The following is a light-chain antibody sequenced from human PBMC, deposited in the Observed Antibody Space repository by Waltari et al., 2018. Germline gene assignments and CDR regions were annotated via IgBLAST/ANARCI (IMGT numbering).Light chain of an antibody. CDR2: AAS. CDR1: QSISSY. V-gene: IGKV1-39*01. Sequence: DIHMTQSPSSLSASVGDRVTITSPASQSISSYLNWYQQKPGKAPKLLIYAASSLQSGVSSRFSGSASGTDFTLTISSLQPEDFATYYCQQSYSTPYPFGQGTTLEIK. J-gene: IGKJ2*01. CDR3: QQSYSTPYP.